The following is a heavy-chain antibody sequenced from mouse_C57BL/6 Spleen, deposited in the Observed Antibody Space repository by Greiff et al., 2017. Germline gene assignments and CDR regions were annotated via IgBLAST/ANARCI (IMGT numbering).Heavy chain of an antibody. J-gene: IGHJ3*01. CDR3: ASLNWSWFAY. V-gene: IGHV5-17*01. CDR2: ISSGSSTI. D-gene: IGHD1-3*01. CDR1: GFTFSDYG. Sequence: EVKLVESGGGLVKPGGSLKLSCAASGFTFSDYGMHWVRQAPEKGLEWVAYISSGSSTIYYADTVKGRFTISRDNAKNTLFLQMTSLRSEDTAMYYCASLNWSWFAYWGQGTLVTVSA.